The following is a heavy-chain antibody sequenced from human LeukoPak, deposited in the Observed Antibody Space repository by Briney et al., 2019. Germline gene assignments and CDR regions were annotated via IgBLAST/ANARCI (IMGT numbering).Heavy chain of an antibody. Sequence: GGSLRLSCAASGFTFDDYAMHWVRQAPGKGLEWVSLISWDGGSTYYADSVKGRFTISRDNSKNSLYLQMNSLRAEDTALYYCAKERGGAIDYWGQGTLVTVSS. J-gene: IGHJ4*02. V-gene: IGHV3-43D*03. CDR1: GFTFDDYA. D-gene: IGHD3-16*01. CDR3: AKERGGAIDY. CDR2: ISWDGGST.